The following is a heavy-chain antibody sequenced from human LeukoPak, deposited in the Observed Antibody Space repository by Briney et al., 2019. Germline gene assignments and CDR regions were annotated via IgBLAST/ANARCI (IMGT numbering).Heavy chain of an antibody. CDR3: ARVDCSSTSCYTRGAFVY. V-gene: IGHV3-30-3*01. Sequence: GGSLRLSCAASGFTFSSYAMHWVRQAPGKGLEWVAVISYDGSNKYYADSVKGRFTISRDNSKNTLYLQMNSLRAEDTAVYYCARVDCSSTSCYTRGAFVYWGQGTLVTVSS. CDR1: GFTFSSYA. CDR2: ISYDGSNK. D-gene: IGHD2-2*02. J-gene: IGHJ4*02.